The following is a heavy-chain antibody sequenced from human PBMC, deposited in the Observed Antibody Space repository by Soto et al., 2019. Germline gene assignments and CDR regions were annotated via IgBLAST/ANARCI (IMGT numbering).Heavy chain of an antibody. D-gene: IGHD2-8*02. V-gene: IGHV5-51*01. J-gene: IGHJ3*02. CDR1: GYNFANFW. CDR2: IFPGDSDT. CDR3: AAGYSTGLDAFDI. Sequence: GESLKSSFKGSGYNFANFWIGWVRQMPGKGLEWMGMIFPGDSDTKNSPSLEGQITMSVDKSDSSAYLQWRSLKASDTAIYYCAAGYSTGLDAFDIWGQGTMVTVS.